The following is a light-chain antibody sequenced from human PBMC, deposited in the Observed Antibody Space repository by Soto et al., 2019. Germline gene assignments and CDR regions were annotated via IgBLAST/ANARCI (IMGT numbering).Light chain of an antibody. CDR2: GAS. Sequence: EVVMTQSPVTLSVSPGERATLSCRASQSITTYLAWYQQKPGQAPRLLIYGASTRATGVPARFSGSGSGTQFTLTISSLQSEDFALYYCQQYNDWPPKRTFGQGTRVDFK. CDR3: QQYNDWPPKRT. J-gene: IGKJ1*01. V-gene: IGKV3-15*01. CDR1: QSITTY.